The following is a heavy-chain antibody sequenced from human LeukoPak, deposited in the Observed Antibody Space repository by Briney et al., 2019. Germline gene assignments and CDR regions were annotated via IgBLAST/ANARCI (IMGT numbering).Heavy chain of an antibody. V-gene: IGHV1-69*13. CDR1: GGTFSSYA. CDR2: IIPIFGTA. CDR3: ARVSPLGGPFDY. D-gene: IGHD2-15*01. J-gene: IGHJ4*02. Sequence: ASVKVSCKASGGTFSSYAISWVRQAPGQGLEWMGGIIPIFGTANYAQKFQGRVTITADESTSTAYMELSSLRSEDTAVYYCARVSPLGGPFDYWGQGTLVTVSS.